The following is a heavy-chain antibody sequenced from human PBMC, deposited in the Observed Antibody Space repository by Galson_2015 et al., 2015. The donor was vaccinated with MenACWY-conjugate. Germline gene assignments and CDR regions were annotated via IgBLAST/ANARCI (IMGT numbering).Heavy chain of an antibody. D-gene: IGHD3-22*01. Sequence: SLRLSCAASGFTFSSYSMNWVRQAPGKGLEWVSYISSSSSTIYYADSVKGRFTISRDNAKNSLYLQMNSLRNEDTAVYYCARAPPYYYDSSGQGTFDYWGQGTLVTVSS. J-gene: IGHJ4*02. CDR2: ISSSSSTI. CDR3: ARAPPYYYDSSGQGTFDY. CDR1: GFTFSSYS. V-gene: IGHV3-48*02.